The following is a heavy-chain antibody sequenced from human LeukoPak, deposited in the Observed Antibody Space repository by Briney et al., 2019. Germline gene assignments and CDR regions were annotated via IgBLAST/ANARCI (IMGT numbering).Heavy chain of an antibody. D-gene: IGHD1-1*01. CDR2: ISSDGSDA. J-gene: IGHJ4*02. V-gene: IGHV3-74*01. Sequence: GGSLRLSCAASGFIFSRYWMYWVRQVPGKGLVWVSRISSDGSDASYADSVEGRFAISRDSAMNTLYLQMNSLRAEDTAVYYCARSRDNVLDYWGQGTLVTVSS. CDR1: GFIFSRYW. CDR3: ARSRDNVLDY.